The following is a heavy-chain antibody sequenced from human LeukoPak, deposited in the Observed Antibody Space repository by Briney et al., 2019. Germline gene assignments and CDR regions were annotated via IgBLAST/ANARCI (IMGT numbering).Heavy chain of an antibody. CDR1: GGTFTGYY. D-gene: IGHD2-2*01. V-gene: IGHV1-2*02. CDR3: ARREPVVPAAMSSDY. Sequence: ASVKVSCKASGGTFTGYYMHWVRQAPGQGLEWMGWSNPNSGGTNYAQKFQGRVTMTRDTSISTAYMELSRLRSDDTAVYYCARREPVVPAAMSSDYWGQGTLVTVSS. CDR2: SNPNSGGT. J-gene: IGHJ4*02.